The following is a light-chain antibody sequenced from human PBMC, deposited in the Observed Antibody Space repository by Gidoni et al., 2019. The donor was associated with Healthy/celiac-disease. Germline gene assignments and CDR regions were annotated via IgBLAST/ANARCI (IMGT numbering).Light chain of an antibody. V-gene: IGKV3-20*01. CDR3: QQYGAPPLT. J-gene: IGKJ4*01. CDR1: QTVSANF. CDR2: DAS. Sequence: EIVLTQFPGTLSVSPGERATLLCRATQTVSANFLAWYQQKPGQPPTLLIYDASRRATGVPDRFSGSGSGTDFSLTINRLQTEDSALYYCQQYGAPPLTFGGGTRVEI.